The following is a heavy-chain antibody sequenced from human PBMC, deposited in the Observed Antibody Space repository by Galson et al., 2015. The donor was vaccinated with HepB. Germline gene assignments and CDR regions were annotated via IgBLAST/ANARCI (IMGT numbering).Heavy chain of an antibody. CDR1: QFTFSSYA. CDR3: AKDPQGFWSAYMDY. CDR2: ISGSGGDT. J-gene: IGHJ4*02. V-gene: IGHV3-23*01. D-gene: IGHD3-3*01. Sequence: SLRLSCAASQFTFSSYAMSWVRQAPGKGLEWVSSISGSGGDTYYADSVKGRFTISRDTSKNTLYLQMNSLRAEDTAVYYCAKDPQGFWSAYMDYWGQGTLVTVSS.